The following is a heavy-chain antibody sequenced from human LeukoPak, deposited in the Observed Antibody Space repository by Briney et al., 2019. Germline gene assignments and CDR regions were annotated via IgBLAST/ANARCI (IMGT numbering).Heavy chain of an antibody. V-gene: IGHV3-64*01. Sequence: PGGSLRLPCAVSGFTFSRYAMHWVRQAPGKGLEYVSAISPNGVSTYYAHSVQGRFIISRDNAKDSLYLQMNSLRVEDTAVYYCLRGDRRDYWGQGTLVTVSS. CDR3: LRGDRRDY. CDR2: ISPNGVST. CDR1: GFTFSRYA. J-gene: IGHJ4*02.